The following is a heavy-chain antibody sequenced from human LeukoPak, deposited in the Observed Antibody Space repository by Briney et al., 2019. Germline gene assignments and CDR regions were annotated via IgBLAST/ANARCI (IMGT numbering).Heavy chain of an antibody. J-gene: IGHJ4*02. D-gene: IGHD4-17*01. Sequence: SETLSLTCAVSGGSFSGYYWSWIRQPPGKGLEWIGEINHSGSTNYNPSLKSRVTISVDTSKNQFSLKLSSVTAADTAVYYCARGTMTTVTYYFDNWGQGTLVTVSS. V-gene: IGHV4-34*01. CDR1: GGSFSGYY. CDR2: INHSGST. CDR3: ARGTMTTVTYYFDN.